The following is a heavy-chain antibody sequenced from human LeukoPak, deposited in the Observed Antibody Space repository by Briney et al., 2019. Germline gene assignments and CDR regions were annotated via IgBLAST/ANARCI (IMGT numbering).Heavy chain of an antibody. D-gene: IGHD3-10*01. CDR1: GFTFSSYA. CDR3: AKDPPERIYGSGVNLGY. J-gene: IGHJ4*02. Sequence: GGSLRLSCAASGFTFSSYAMSWVRQAPGKGLEWVSAISGSGGSTYYADSVKGRFTISRDNSKNTLYLQMNSLRAEDTAVYYCAKDPPERIYGSGVNLGYWGQGTLVTVSS. V-gene: IGHV3-23*01. CDR2: ISGSGGST.